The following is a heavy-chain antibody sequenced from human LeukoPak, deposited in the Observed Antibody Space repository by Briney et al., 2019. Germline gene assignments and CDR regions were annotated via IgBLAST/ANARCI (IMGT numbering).Heavy chain of an antibody. Sequence: PGGSLRLSCAASGFTFSSYWMSWVRQAPGKGLEWVANIKQDGSEKYYVDPVKGRFTISRDNAKNSLYLQMNSLRAEDTAVYYCARGMVVTAIPADYYYYGMDVWGQGTTVTVSS. CDR2: IKQDGSEK. CDR1: GFTFSSYW. J-gene: IGHJ6*02. D-gene: IGHD2-21*02. V-gene: IGHV3-7*01. CDR3: ARGMVVTAIPADYYYYGMDV.